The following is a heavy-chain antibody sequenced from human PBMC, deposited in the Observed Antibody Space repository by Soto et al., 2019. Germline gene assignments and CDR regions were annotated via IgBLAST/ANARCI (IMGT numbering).Heavy chain of an antibody. J-gene: IGHJ4*02. CDR3: ARVSGWYFLDS. CDR2: INAGNGNT. V-gene: IGHV1-3*05. D-gene: IGHD6-19*01. CDR1: GYTFTSYA. Sequence: QVQLVQSGAEEKKPGASVKVSCKASGYTFTSYAMHWVRQAPGQRLEWMGWINAGNGNTKYSQKFQGRVTITRDTSASTVDMELSSLRAEDTAVYSCARVSGWYFLDSWGQGTLVTVSS.